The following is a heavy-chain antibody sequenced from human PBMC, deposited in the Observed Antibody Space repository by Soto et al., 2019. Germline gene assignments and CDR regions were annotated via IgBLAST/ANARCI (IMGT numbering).Heavy chain of an antibody. CDR1: GFSLSTSGMC. D-gene: IGHD3-22*01. CDR3: ARMAKNYCDSSGYHPAPYYYYYGMDV. CDR2: IDWDDDK. V-gene: IGHV2-70*01. J-gene: IGHJ6*02. Sequence: ESGPTLVNPTQTLTLTCTFSGFSLSTSGMCVSWIRQPPGKALEWLALIDWDDDKYYSTSLKTRLTISKDTSKNQVVLTMTNMDLVDTATCYCARMAKNYCDSSGYHPAPYYYYYGMDVWGQGTTVTVSS.